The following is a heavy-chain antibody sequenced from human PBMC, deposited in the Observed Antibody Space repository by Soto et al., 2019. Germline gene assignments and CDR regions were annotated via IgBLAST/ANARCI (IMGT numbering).Heavy chain of an antibody. CDR2: IFDSGST. CDR1: GGSISGGVHS. Sequence: SETLSLTCTVSGGSISGGVHSWSWIRQPPGKGLEWIGHIFDSGSTYYNPSLKSRLTISVDTSKNQFSLRLSSVTAADTAVYYCAKAHYGLGAFDIWGQGTMVTVSS. D-gene: IGHD4-17*01. V-gene: IGHV4-30-4*01. J-gene: IGHJ3*02. CDR3: AKAHYGLGAFDI.